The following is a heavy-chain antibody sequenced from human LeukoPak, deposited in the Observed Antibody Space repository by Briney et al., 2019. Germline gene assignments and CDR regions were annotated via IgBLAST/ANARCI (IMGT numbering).Heavy chain of an antibody. D-gene: IGHD3-22*01. CDR3: ARVSQNMIAYYFDY. Sequence: SETLSLTCTVSGGSISTSNYYWGWIRQPPGKGLEWIGSIYHSGSTYYNPSLKSRVTISVDTSKNQFSLKLSSVTAADTAVYYCARVSQNMIAYYFDYWGQGTLVTVSS. CDR2: IYHSGST. V-gene: IGHV4-39*07. J-gene: IGHJ4*02. CDR1: GGSISTSNYY.